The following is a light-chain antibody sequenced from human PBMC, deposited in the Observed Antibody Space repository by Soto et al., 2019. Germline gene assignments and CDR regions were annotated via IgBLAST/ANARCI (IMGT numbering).Light chain of an antibody. CDR2: EAS. CDR1: QSISSW. V-gene: IGKV1-5*03. J-gene: IGKJ4*01. CDR3: QQYSKWPLT. Sequence: DIQRTQSPSSLSASVGDRVTITCRASQSISSWLAWYQQKPGKAPKLLIYEASTLQSGVPSRFSGSGSETEFTLTISSLQSEDFAVYYCQQYSKWPLTFGGGTKVDIK.